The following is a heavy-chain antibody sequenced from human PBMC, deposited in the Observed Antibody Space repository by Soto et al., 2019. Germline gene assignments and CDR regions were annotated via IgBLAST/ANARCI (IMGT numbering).Heavy chain of an antibody. CDR3: ARGLYYYYGMDV. Sequence: AAETLSLRCWVSGGSIGGYYWSWIRQPAGKGLEWIGRIYTSGSTNYIPSLKSRVTMSVDTSKNQFSLKLSSVTAADTAVYYCARGLYYYYGMDVWGQGTTVTVSS. J-gene: IGHJ6*02. V-gene: IGHV4-4*07. CDR1: GGSIGGYY. CDR2: IYTSGST.